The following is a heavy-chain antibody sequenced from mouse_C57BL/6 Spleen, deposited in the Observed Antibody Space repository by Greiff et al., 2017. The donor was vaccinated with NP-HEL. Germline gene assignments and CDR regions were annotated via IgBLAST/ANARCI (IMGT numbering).Heavy chain of an antibody. Sequence: EVPLVESGGGLVQPKGSLKLSCAASGFSFNTYAMNWVRQAPGKGLEWVARIRSESNNYATYYADSVKDRFTISRDDSESMLNRQKNNVKTEDTAMYYCVRQGAYFDYWGQGTTLTVSA. CDR3: VRQGAYFDY. V-gene: IGHV10-1*01. CDR2: IRSESNNYAT. J-gene: IGHJ2*01. CDR1: GFSFNTYA.